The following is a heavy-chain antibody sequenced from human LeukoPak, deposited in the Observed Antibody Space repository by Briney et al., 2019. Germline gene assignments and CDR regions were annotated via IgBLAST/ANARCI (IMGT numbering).Heavy chain of an antibody. CDR2: IYYSGSP. J-gene: IGHJ4*02. CDR1: GGPISSGGYY. Sequence: SETLSLTCTVSGGPISSGGYYWSWIRQHPGKGLEWIGYIYYSGSPYYNPSLKSRVTISVDTSKNQFSLKLSSVTAADTAVYYCAREVVPAGTDYWGQGTLVTVSS. CDR3: AREVVPAGTDY. V-gene: IGHV4-31*03. D-gene: IGHD2-2*01.